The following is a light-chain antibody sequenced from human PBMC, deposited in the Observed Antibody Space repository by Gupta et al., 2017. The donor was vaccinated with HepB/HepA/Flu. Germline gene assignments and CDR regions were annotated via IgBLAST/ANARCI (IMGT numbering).Light chain of an antibody. CDR2: KDN. J-gene: IGLJ1*01. CDR1: ALSHQY. V-gene: IGLV3-25*03. CDR3: HSADSNNIYV. Sequence: SELPQPPSVSVSPGQTARITCAGDALSHQYAYWYQQKPGQAPVLIVYKDNGRPAGIPGRFSGSSAGTMVTVTISGGKAEDEADYHGHSADSNNIYVFGGGTKVTVL.